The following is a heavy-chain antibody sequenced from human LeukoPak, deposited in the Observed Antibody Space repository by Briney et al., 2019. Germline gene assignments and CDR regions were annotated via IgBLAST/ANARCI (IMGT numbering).Heavy chain of an antibody. D-gene: IGHD6-13*01. CDR3: AKLAASETGEGS. Sequence: ASVKISCKASGYTFTSNHIHCVRQAPGQGLEWMGVISPSGDSTSYAQKFRGRVTMTRDTSTSTVYMELSSLRSEDTAIYYCAKLAASETGEGSWGQGTLVTVSS. CDR1: GYTFTSNH. J-gene: IGHJ5*02. CDR2: ISPSGDST. V-gene: IGHV1-46*01.